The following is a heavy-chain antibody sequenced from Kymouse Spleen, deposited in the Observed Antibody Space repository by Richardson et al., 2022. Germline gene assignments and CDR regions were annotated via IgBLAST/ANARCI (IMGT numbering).Heavy chain of an antibody. Sequence: QVQLQESGPGLVKPSETLSLTCTVSGGSVSSGSYYWSWIRQPPGKGLEWIGYIYYSGSTNYNPSLKSRVTISVDTSKNQFSLKLSSVTAADTAVYYCARDPLVGVFDYWGQGTLVTVSS. D-gene: IGHD1-26*01. CDR1: GGSVSSGSYY. CDR3: ARDPLVGVFDY. V-gene: IGHV4-61*01. CDR2: IYYSGST. J-gene: IGHJ4*02.